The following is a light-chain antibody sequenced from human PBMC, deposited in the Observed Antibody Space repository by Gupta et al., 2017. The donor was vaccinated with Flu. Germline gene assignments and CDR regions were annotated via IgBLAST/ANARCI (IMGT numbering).Light chain of an antibody. J-gene: IGKJ4*01. CDR3: QQYENLPPT. Sequence: DIQMTQSPSSLSASVGDRVTITCQASQDISNYLNWYQQTPGKAPKLLIYDASNLETGVPSRFSGSGSGTHLTFTISSLKPEDIATYYCQQYENLPPTLGGGTKMEIK. CDR1: QDISNY. V-gene: IGKV1-33*01. CDR2: DAS.